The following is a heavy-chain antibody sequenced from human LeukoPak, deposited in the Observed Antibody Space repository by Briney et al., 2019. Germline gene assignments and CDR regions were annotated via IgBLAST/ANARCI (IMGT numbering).Heavy chain of an antibody. CDR3: ARAAYGGNSAFDY. Sequence: SETLSLTCTVSGGSISSYYWSWLRQPPGKGLEWIGYIYYSGSTNYNPSLRSRVTISVDTSKNQFSLKLSSVTAADTAVYYCARAAYGGNSAFDYWGQGTLVTVSS. J-gene: IGHJ4*02. V-gene: IGHV4-59*01. CDR2: IYYSGST. D-gene: IGHD4-23*01. CDR1: GGSISSYY.